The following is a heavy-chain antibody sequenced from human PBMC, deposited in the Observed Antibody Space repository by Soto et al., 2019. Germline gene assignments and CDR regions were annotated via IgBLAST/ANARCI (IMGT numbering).Heavy chain of an antibody. V-gene: IGHV3-48*02. D-gene: IGHD1-26*01. CDR1: GFTFSSYS. CDR2: IGGSSNAI. J-gene: IGHJ4*02. Sequence: EVQLVESGGGLVQPGGSLRLSCGASGFTFSSYSMNWVRQAPGKGLEWISYIGGSSNAIHYADSVKGRFTISRDNAKNSLYLQMNSLRDEDTAVYYCARDAAVGAYAHFDHWGQGTLVTVSS. CDR3: ARDAAVGAYAHFDH.